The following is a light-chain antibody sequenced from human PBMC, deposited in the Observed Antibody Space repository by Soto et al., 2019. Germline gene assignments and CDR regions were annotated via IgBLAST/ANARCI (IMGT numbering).Light chain of an antibody. V-gene: IGKV1-33*01. CDR3: QQYDKFLFT. CDR1: QAINNY. CDR2: DVS. J-gene: IGKJ4*01. Sequence: DIQMTQSPSSLSASVGDRVTITCQASQAINNYVNWYQQKPGKPPKLLIYDVSNLETGVPSRFRGGGSRKHFTFTTTSLQPEDLATYYCQQYDKFLFTFGGGTKVEI.